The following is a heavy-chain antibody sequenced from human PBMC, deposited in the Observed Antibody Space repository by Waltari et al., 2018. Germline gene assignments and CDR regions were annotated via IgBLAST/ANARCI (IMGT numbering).Heavy chain of an antibody. D-gene: IGHD3-22*01. CDR3: AKAHEIDGPIFDY. V-gene: IGHV3-21*01. CDR2: ISGRSTYI. CDR1: GFTFSSYS. J-gene: IGHJ4*02. Sequence: EVQLVESGGGLVKPGGSLRLSCAASGFTFSSYSMNWVRQAPGKGLEWVSSISGRSTYIYYADSVKGRFTISRDNTKNSLYLQMNSLRAEDTAVYFCAKAHEIDGPIFDYWGQGALVTVSS.